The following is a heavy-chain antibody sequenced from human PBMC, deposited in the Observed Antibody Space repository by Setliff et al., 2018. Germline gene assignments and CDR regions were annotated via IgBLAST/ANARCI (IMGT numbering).Heavy chain of an antibody. D-gene: IGHD5-12*01. V-gene: IGHV4-61*09. Sequence: SKTLSLTCIVSGDSISSRRNYWGWFRQPAGKGPEWIGHIYASWSTNYNPSLKSRVTISLDTSKNQFSLKLSSVTAADTAVYYCARAKKGGYVGYVADAFDIWGQGTTVTVSS. CDR2: IYASWST. J-gene: IGHJ3*02. CDR3: ARAKKGGYVGYVADAFDI. CDR1: GDSISSRRNY.